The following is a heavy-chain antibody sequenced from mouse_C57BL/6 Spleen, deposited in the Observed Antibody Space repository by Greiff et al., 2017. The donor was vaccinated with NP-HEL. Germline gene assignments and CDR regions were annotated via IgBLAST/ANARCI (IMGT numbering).Heavy chain of an antibody. CDR1: GYTFTDYN. J-gene: IGHJ4*01. CDR2: INPNNGGT. CDR3: ARGIFITTSYYYAMDY. D-gene: IGHD1-1*01. Sequence: EVQLQQSGPELVKPGASVKIPCKASGYTFTDYNMDWVKQSHGKSLEWIGDINPNNGGTIYNQKFKGKATLTVDKSSSTAYMELRSLTSEDTAVYYCARGIFITTSYYYAMDYWCQGTSVTVSS. V-gene: IGHV1-18*01.